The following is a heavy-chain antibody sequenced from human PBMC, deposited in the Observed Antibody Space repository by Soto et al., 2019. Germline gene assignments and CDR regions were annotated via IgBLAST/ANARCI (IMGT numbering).Heavy chain of an antibody. V-gene: IGHV4-39*01. Sequence: LSLTCAVSGASISGSYYYWAWLRQSPGKGPEWIGSVFYTGFTSYNPSLESRVSVSVDTSKSQFSLKLSAVTAADTAVYYCATSQKGYNWNYFDHWGHGALVTVSS. J-gene: IGHJ4*01. CDR1: GASISGSYYY. CDR3: ATSQKGYNWNYFDH. CDR2: VFYTGFT. D-gene: IGHD1-20*01.